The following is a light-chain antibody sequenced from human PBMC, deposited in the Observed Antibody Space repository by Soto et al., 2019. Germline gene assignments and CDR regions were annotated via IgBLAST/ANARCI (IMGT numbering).Light chain of an antibody. J-gene: IGKJ1*01. Sequence: EIVFSQSPGSLSLSLGERATLSCRASQSVDSAFFAWYQQKPGQPPRLLMYGASRRATGIPDRFSGSGSGTDFTLRISRLEPEDFAVYYCQQYASSLTFGQGTKVEI. CDR3: QQYASSLT. V-gene: IGKV3-20*01. CDR1: QSVDSAF. CDR2: GAS.